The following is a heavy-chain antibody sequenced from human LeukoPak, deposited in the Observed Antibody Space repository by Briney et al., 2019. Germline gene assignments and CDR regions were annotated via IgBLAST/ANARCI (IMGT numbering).Heavy chain of an antibody. Sequence: GGSLRLSCEASGFTFTTYWIHWVRQGPGKGLVWVSRIKYDGSTSNYADSVKGRFTISRDNAKNTVYLQMNSLRAEDTAVYYCAREDAEVGATNGYYYGMDVWGQGTTVTVSS. CDR1: GFTFTTYW. J-gene: IGHJ6*02. V-gene: IGHV3-74*01. D-gene: IGHD1-26*01. CDR3: AREDAEVGATNGYYYGMDV. CDR2: IKYDGSTS.